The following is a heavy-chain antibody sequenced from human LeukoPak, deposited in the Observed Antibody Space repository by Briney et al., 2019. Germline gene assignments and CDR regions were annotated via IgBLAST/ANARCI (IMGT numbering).Heavy chain of an antibody. D-gene: IGHD3-22*01. J-gene: IGHJ4*02. CDR1: GGSISSSSYY. Sequence: SETLSLTCTVSGGSISSSSYYWGWIRQPPGKGLEWIGNIYYTGSTYYNPSLKSRVTISVDTSKNQFSLKLNSVTAADTAVYYCARVRYFDSTGYYYDFDYWGQGTLVTVSS. V-gene: IGHV4-39*01. CDR2: IYYTGST. CDR3: ARVRYFDSTGYYYDFDY.